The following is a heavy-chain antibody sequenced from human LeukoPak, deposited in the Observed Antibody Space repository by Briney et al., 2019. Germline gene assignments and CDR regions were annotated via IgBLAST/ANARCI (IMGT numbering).Heavy chain of an antibody. CDR1: GGSFSGYY. D-gene: IGHD3-3*01. CDR3: ARSEPSYYDFWSGYRFDY. CDR2: INHSGST. V-gene: IGHV4-34*01. J-gene: IGHJ4*02. Sequence: SETLSLTCAVYGGSFSGYYWSWIRQPPGKGLEWIGEINHSGSTNYNPSLKSRVTISVDTSKNQFSLKLSSVTAADTAVYYCARSEPSYYDFWSGYRFDYWGQGTLVTVSS.